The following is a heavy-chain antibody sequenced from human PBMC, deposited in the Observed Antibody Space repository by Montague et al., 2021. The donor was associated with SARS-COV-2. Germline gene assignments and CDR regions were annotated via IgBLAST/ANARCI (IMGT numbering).Heavy chain of an antibody. V-gene: IGHV3-23*01. CDR2: IDPAGGAT. Sequence: SLRLPCAASGFTFSKFGMNWVRQAPGKGQEWVSTIDPAGGATYYADSVRGRFAISRDNSKNILSLQMDSLTADDTAVYYCASSNFFAYWGQGTLITVSS. CDR3: ASSNFFAY. CDR1: GFTFSKFG. J-gene: IGHJ4*02. D-gene: IGHD6-6*01.